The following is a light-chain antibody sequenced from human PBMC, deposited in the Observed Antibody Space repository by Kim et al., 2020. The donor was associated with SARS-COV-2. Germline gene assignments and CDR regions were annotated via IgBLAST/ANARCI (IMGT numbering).Light chain of an antibody. Sequence: SSELTQDPAVSVALGQTVRITCQGDSLRSYYASWYQQKPGQAPVLVIYGKNNRPSGIPDRFSGSSSGNTSSLTITGAQAEDEADYYCKPRDSSGNHWVF. V-gene: IGLV3-19*01. CDR3: KPRDSSGNHWV. J-gene: IGLJ3*02. CDR2: GKN. CDR1: SLRSYY.